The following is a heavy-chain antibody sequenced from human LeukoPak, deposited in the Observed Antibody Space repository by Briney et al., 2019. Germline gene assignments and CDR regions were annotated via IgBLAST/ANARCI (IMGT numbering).Heavy chain of an antibody. CDR3: ARSRPTIHHFDP. Sequence: PSETLSLTCTVSGGSISSYYWSWIRQPPGKGLEWIGYIHYTGNTNYNLSLKSRVIMSVDTSKNQFSLRLNSVTAADTAVYYCARSRPTIHHFDPWGQGTLVTVSS. V-gene: IGHV4-59*01. D-gene: IGHD1-14*01. CDR1: GGSISSYY. CDR2: IHYTGNT. J-gene: IGHJ5*02.